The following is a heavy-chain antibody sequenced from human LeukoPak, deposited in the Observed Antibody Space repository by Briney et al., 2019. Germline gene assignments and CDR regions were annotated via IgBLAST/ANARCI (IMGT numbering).Heavy chain of an antibody. CDR2: IYHSGST. D-gene: IGHD1-26*01. Sequence: PSETLSLTCSVSGYSISSGSYWGWIRQPPGKGLEWIGSIYHSGSTYYNPSLKSRVTISVDTSKNQFPLKLNSVTAADTAVYYCARISPQWELDAFDIWGQGTMVTVSS. CDR3: ARISPQWELDAFDI. V-gene: IGHV4-38-2*01. CDR1: GYSISSGSY. J-gene: IGHJ3*02.